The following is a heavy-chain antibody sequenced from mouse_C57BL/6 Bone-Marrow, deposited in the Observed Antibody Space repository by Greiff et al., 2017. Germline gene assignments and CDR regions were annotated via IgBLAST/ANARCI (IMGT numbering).Heavy chain of an antibody. D-gene: IGHD1-1*01. J-gene: IGHJ1*03. V-gene: IGHV8-8*01. CDR1: GFSLSTFGMG. CDR2: IWWDDDK. CDR3: ARMRYYGSSYRWYFDV. Sequence: QVTLKECGPGILQPSQTLSLTCSFSGFSLSTFGMGVGWIRQPSGKGLEWLAHIWWDDDKYYNPALKSRLTISKDTSKNQVFLKIANVDTADTATYYCARMRYYGSSYRWYFDVWGTWTTVTVSS.